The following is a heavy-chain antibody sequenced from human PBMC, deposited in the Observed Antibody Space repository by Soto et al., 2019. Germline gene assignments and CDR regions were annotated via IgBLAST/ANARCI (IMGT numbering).Heavy chain of an antibody. Sequence: QVQLVQSGAEVKKPGASVRVSCKASGYTFTGYDINWMRQATGQGLEWLGWMSPNSGXTGYXQKXXXXXXXXXXXXXXXXXXXXXSLTYEDSAVYYCARXKWGTGDFDFWGHGTLVTVSS. D-gene: IGHD2-21*01. CDR3: ARXKWGTGDFDF. CDR1: GYTFTGYD. J-gene: IGHJ4*01. V-gene: IGHV1-8*01. CDR2: MSPNSGXT.